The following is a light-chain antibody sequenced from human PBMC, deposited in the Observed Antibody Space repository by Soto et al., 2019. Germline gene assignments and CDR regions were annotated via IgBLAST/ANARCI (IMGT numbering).Light chain of an antibody. V-gene: IGKV3-11*01. J-gene: IGKJ3*01. CDR2: DAS. Sequence: EIVLTQSPATLSLSPRERATLSCRASQSVGSYLAWYQQRPGQAPRLLIYDASNTATGIPARFSGSGSGTDFTLTISCLEPEDFAVYYCQQRSNWPPTFGPGTKVDIK. CDR3: QQRSNWPPT. CDR1: QSVGSY.